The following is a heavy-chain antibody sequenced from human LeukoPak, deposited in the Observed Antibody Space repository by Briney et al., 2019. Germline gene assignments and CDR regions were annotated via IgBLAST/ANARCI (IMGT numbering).Heavy chain of an antibody. CDR1: RGSISSYY. CDR3: ARRGGVEYSSGWYFDY. Sequence: SETLSLTCTVSRGSISSYYWNWIRRPPGPGLECMGDIYYSGSTNYNPSLKSRVTISADTTKNQFSLKLSSVTAADTAMYYCARRGGVEYSSGWYFDYWGQGTPVTVSS. J-gene: IGHJ4*02. V-gene: IGHV4-59*08. D-gene: IGHD6-19*01. CDR2: IYYSGST.